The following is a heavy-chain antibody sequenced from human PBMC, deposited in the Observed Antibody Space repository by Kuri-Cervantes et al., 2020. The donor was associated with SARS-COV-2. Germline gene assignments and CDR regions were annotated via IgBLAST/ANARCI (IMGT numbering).Heavy chain of an antibody. J-gene: IGHJ4*02. CDR3: ARYGPPRYYFDY. CDR2: IYYSGST. V-gene: IGHV4-38-2*02. Sequence: ESLKISCTVSGYFISSGYYWGWIRQPPGKGLEWIGSIYYSGSTYYNPSLKSRVTISVDTSKNQFSLKLSSVTAADTAVYYCARYGPPRYYFDYWGQGTLVTVSS. D-gene: IGHD4-17*01. CDR1: GYFISSGYY.